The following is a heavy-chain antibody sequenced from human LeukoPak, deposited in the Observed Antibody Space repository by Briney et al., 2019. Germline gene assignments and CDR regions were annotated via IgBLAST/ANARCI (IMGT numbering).Heavy chain of an antibody. V-gene: IGHV4-30-2*01. D-gene: IGHD2-15*01. CDR1: GGSISSGGYS. J-gene: IGHJ3*02. CDR2: IYHSGST. Sequence: PSETLSLTCAVSGGSISSGGYSWSWIRQPPGKGLEWIGYIYHSGSTYYNPSLKSRVTISVDRSKNQFSLKLSSVTAADTAVYYCARGPGLLYRLAAFDIWGQGTMVTVSS. CDR3: ARGPGLLYRLAAFDI.